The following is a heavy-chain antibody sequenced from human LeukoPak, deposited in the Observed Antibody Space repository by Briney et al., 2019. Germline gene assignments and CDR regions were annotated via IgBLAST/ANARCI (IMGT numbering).Heavy chain of an antibody. CDR2: ISWNSGSI. CDR1: GFTFDDYA. V-gene: IGHV3-9*01. D-gene: IGHD3-10*01. J-gene: IGHJ4*02. CDR3: AKDMGSGPRRRGVDY. Sequence: PGGSLRLSCAASGFTFDDYAMHWVRQAPGKGLEWVSGISWNSGSIGYADSVKGRFTISRDNAKNSLYLQMNSLRAEDTALYYCAKDMGSGPRRRGVDYWGQGTLVTVSS.